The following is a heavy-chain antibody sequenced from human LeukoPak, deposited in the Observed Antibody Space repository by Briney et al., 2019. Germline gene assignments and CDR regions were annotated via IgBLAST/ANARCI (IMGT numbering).Heavy chain of an antibody. V-gene: IGHV4-34*01. CDR1: GGSFSGHY. Sequence: SETLSLTCAVYGGSFSGHYWSWIRQPPGKGLEWIGEINHSGSTNYNPSLKSRVTISVDTSKNQFSLKLSSVTAADTAVYYCARDGWLRFFDYWGQGTLVTVSS. J-gene: IGHJ4*02. D-gene: IGHD5-12*01. CDR3: ARDGWLRFFDY. CDR2: INHSGST.